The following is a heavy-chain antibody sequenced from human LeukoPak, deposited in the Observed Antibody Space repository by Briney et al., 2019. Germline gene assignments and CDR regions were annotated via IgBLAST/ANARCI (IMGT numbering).Heavy chain of an antibody. V-gene: IGHV3-30*04. CDR1: GFTFISYA. Sequence: GRALRLSCAASGFTFISYAMHWVRQAPGKGLEWVAVISYDGSIKYCAESVKGRFTISRDNSKNTLYLQMSSLRPEDTAMYYCASIYGGTGPGNYYYGMDVWGQGTTVAVSS. J-gene: IGHJ6*02. CDR2: ISYDGSIK. D-gene: IGHD4-23*01. CDR3: ASIYGGTGPGNYYYGMDV.